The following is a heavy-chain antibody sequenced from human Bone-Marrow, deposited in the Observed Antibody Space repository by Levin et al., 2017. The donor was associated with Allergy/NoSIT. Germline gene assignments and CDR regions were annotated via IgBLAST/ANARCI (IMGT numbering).Heavy chain of an antibody. J-gene: IGHJ4*02. Sequence: KTSETLSLTCSVSGGSMSPFYWSWIRQSPGRGLEFIGYIYYTGRTTYNPSLTGRVTISVDTSANQYSLKLTSVTAADTALYYCARARDSYGYLPLDSWGQGTLVTVSS. CDR2: IYYTGRT. CDR3: ARARDSYGYLPLDS. V-gene: IGHV4-59*01. CDR1: GGSMSPFY. D-gene: IGHD5-18*01.